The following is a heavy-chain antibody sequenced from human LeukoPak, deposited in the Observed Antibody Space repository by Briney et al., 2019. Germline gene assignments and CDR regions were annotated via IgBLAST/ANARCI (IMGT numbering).Heavy chain of an antibody. CDR2: IYYSGST. D-gene: IGHD5-12*01. V-gene: IGHV4-61*01. CDR3: ARDGLPRGFDP. CDR1: GGSFSSSSYY. J-gene: IGHJ5*02. Sequence: SETLSLTCAVYGGSFSSSSYYWGWIRQPPGKGLEWIGYIYYSGSTNYNPSLKSRVTISVDTSKNQFSLKLSSVTAADTAVYYCARDGLPRGFDPWGQGTLVTVSS.